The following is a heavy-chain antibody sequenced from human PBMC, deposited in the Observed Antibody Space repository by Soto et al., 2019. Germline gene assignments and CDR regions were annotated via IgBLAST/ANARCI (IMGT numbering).Heavy chain of an antibody. J-gene: IGHJ6*02. CDR2: IIPIFGTA. V-gene: IGHV1-69*13. Sequence: ASVRVSCKASGGSLSSYAISWVRQAPGQGLEWVGGIIPIFGTANYAQKFQGRVTITADESTSTAYMELSSLRSEDTAVYYCARGGDSYGYGEYYYYGMEVWGQGTTVTVSS. CDR3: ARGGDSYGYGEYYYYGMEV. D-gene: IGHD5-18*01. CDR1: GGSLSSYA.